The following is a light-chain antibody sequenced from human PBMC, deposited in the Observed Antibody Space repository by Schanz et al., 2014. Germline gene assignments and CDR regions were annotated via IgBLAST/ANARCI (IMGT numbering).Light chain of an antibody. CDR2: DAS. CDR3: QHYGSSPET. Sequence: EIVLTQSPPTLSLSPGERATLSCRASQSVTSYLAWYQQKPGQAPRLLIYDASARATGIPDRFSGSGSGTDFTLTISRLEPEDFAVYYCQHYGSSPETFGRGTTVEIK. V-gene: IGKV3-20*01. CDR1: QSVTSY. J-gene: IGKJ1*01.